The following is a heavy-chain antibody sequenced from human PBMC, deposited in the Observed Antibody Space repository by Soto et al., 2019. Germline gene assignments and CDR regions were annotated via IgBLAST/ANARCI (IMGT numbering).Heavy chain of an antibody. CDR2: IKSKIDGGTT. D-gene: IGHD6-6*01. CDR1: GITFSNAW. CDR3: TTGRDSSSLYFDS. J-gene: IGHJ4*02. V-gene: IGHV3-15*01. Sequence: EVQLVESGGGLVKPGGSLRVSCAASGITFSNAWMKWVRQAPGKGLEWVGRIKSKIDGGTTDYGVPVKGRFTISRDDSKNTLYLQMNSLKTADTAVYYCTTGRDSSSLYFDSWGQGTLVTVSS.